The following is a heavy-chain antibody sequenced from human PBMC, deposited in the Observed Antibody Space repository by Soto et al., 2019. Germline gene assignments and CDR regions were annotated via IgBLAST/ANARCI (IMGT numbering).Heavy chain of an antibody. CDR2: INAGNGNT. CDR3: VTSIGTRWLHSNWFDP. J-gene: IGHJ5*02. CDR1: GYIFINYV. V-gene: IGHV1-3*01. D-gene: IGHD5-12*01. Sequence: GASVKVSCKASGYIFINYVMHWLRQAPGQSLEWMGWINAGNGNTKYSQKFQGRVTITKDTSASTAYMELSSLRSEDTAVYYCVTSIGTRWLHSNWFDPWGQGTLVTVSS.